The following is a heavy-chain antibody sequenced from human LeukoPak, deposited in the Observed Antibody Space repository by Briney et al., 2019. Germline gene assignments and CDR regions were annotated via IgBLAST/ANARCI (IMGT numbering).Heavy chain of an antibody. CDR3: AKDRHAPGRYCSSTTCFPFDL. D-gene: IGHD2-2*01. J-gene: IGHJ5*02. Sequence: GGSLRLSCAASGFTFSSYAMSWVRQAPGKGLEWVSAISGSGGSTYYADSVRGRFTISRDSSKSTLYLQMNSLRAEDTAVYYCAKDRHAPGRYCSSTTCFPFDLWGQGTLVTVSS. CDR2: ISGSGGST. V-gene: IGHV3-23*01. CDR1: GFTFSSYA.